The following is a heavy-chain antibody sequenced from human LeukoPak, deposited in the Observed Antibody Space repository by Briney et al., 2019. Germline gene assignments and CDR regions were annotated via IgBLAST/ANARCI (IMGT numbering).Heavy chain of an antibody. D-gene: IGHD4-17*01. Sequence: GGSLRLSCAASGFTFSNYWMTWVRQSPGKGLEWVANIKKDGSEKYYVESLEGRFAISRDNVKNSLYLQMNSLRAEDTAVYYCARDLQDGVPTGYWGQGTLVIVS. CDR1: GFTFSNYW. J-gene: IGHJ4*02. V-gene: IGHV3-7*01. CDR3: ARDLQDGVPTGY. CDR2: IKKDGSEK.